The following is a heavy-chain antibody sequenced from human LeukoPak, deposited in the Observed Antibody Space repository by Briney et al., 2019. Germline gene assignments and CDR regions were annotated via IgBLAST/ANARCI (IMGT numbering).Heavy chain of an antibody. D-gene: IGHD5-18*01. CDR3: ASAVGYSYGMVRFDP. J-gene: IGHJ5*02. CDR1: GGTFSSYA. V-gene: IGHV1-69*05. CDR2: IIPIFGTA. Sequence: GASVKVSCKASGGTFSSYAISWVRQAPGQGLEWMGGIIPIFGTANYAQKFQGRVTITTDESTSTAYMELSSLRSEDTAVYYCASAVGYSYGMVRFDPWGQGTLVTVSS.